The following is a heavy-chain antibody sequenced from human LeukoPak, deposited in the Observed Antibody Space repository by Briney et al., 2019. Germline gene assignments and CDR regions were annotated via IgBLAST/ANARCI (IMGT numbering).Heavy chain of an antibody. V-gene: IGHV3-11*01. CDR2: ISSSGSTI. D-gene: IGHD3-22*01. J-gene: IGHJ4*02. CDR1: GFTFSDYY. CDR3: ARGYDSSGYSPYFDY. Sequence: RGSLRLSCAASGFTFSDYYMSWIRQAPGKGLEWVSYISSSGSTIYYADSVKGRFTISRDNAKNSLYLQMNSLRAEDTAVYYCARGYDSSGYSPYFDYWGQGTLVTVSS.